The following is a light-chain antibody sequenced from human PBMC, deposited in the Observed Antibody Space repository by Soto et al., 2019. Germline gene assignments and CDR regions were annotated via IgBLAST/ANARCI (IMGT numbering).Light chain of an antibody. V-gene: IGKV3-20*01. CDR1: QSVSSSY. CDR2: GAS. Sequence: EIVLTKSPGTLSLSPGERATLSCRASQSVSSSYLAWYQQKPGQAPRLLIYGASSRATGIPDRFSGSGSGTDFTLTISRLEPEDFAVYSCQQYGSSPPYTFGQGTKLEI. J-gene: IGKJ2*01. CDR3: QQYGSSPPYT.